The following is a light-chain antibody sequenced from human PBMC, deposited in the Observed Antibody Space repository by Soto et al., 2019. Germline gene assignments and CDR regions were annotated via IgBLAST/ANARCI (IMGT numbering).Light chain of an antibody. V-gene: IGKV1-39*01. CDR3: QQSWRSPFT. J-gene: IGKJ2*01. CDR1: QTVATS. Sequence: DIQMTQSPSSLSASVGDRVTITCRASQTVATSLSWYQQKPGKAPKLLIYAASTLQSGVPSRFSGSGAATGFTLTINSLQPEDFGSYYGQQSWRSPFTFGQGTKLEIK. CDR2: AAS.